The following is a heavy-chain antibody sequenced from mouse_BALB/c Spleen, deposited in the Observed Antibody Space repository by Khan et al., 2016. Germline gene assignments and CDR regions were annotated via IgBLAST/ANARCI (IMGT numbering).Heavy chain of an antibody. CDR1: GFTFSDYY. CDR3: AGEGLRPVFAY. V-gene: IGHV5-4*02. Sequence: EVELVESGGGLVKPGGSLKLSCAASGFTFSDYYMYWVRQTPEKRLEWVATNNDGGSYTYYPDSVKGRFTIPRDNAKNNLYLQMSSLKSQDTAMFYLAGEGLRPVFAYWGQGTLVTVSA. D-gene: IGHD2-4*01. CDR2: NNDGGSYT. J-gene: IGHJ3*01.